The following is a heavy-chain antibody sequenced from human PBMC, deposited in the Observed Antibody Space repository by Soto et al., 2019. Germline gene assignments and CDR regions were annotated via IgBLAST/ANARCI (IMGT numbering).Heavy chain of an antibody. Sequence: QVQLQESGPGLVKPSETLSLTCTVSGDSITSYNWNWLRQPPGKALEWIGYVYSSGSTNYNPSLKRRVTISVDTSRNQFSLTVNSVTAADTAVYYCARRAVVAVTGSLDNWLDPWGQGILVTVSS. D-gene: IGHD2-21*01. CDR3: ARRAVVAVTGSLDNWLDP. CDR1: GDSITSYN. V-gene: IGHV4-59*01. CDR2: VYSSGST. J-gene: IGHJ5*02.